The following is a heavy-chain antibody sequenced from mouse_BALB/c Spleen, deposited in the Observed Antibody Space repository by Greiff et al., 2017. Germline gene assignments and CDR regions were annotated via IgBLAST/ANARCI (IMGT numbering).Heavy chain of an antibody. J-gene: IGHJ2*01. CDR1: GYSFTSYW. D-gene: IGHD2-4*01. Sequence: VQLQQSGTVLARPGASVKMSCKASGYSFTSYWMHWVKQRPGQGLEWIGAIYPGNSDTSYNQKFKGKAKLTAVTSASTAYMELSSLTNEDSAVYYCTRWGDYENFDYWGQGTTLTVSS. CDR2: IYPGNSDT. V-gene: IGHV1-5*01. CDR3: TRWGDYENFDY.